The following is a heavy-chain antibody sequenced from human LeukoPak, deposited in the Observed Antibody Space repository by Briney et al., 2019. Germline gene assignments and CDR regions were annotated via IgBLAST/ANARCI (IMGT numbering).Heavy chain of an antibody. Sequence: PGGSLRLSCAVSGLTLSNYGMSGVRQAPGKGLQWVAGISGRGGGTNYADAMKSRFTIPRDKRKNTLPLKMNSLRAEDTAVYFCAKRRVVIRVILVGFHKEAYYFDSGGQGALVIVSS. V-gene: IGHV3-23*01. CDR3: AKRRVVIRVILVGFHKEAYYFDS. D-gene: IGHD3-22*01. CDR2: ISGRGGGT. J-gene: IGHJ4*02. CDR1: GLTLSNYG.